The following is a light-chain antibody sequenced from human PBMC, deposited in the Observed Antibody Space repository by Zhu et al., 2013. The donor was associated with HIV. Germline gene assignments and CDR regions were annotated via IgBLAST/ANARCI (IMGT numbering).Light chain of an antibody. CDR3: QQYNSYSRYT. V-gene: IGKV1-39*01. CDR2: RAS. J-gene: IGKJ2*01. Sequence: DIQMTQSPSSLFASVGDRVTLTCRASQTVTTFLNWYQQRLGTAPALLIHRASTLQTGVPSRFSGSGSDTHFTLTINDLQPEDFATYYCQQYNSYSRYTFGQGTKLEIK. CDR1: QTVTTF.